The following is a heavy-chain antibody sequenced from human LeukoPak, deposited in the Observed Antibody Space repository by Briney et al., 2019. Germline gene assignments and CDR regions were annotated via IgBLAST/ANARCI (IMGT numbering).Heavy chain of an antibody. CDR3: ARSPPDY. CDR1: GFTLSNHW. CDR2: IKQDGIEK. Sequence: PGGSLRLSCAASGFTLSNHWMIWVRQAPGKGLECVANIKQDGIEKYYLDSVKGRFTISRDNAKNSVYLQMNSLRVEDTAVYYCARSPPDYWGQGVLVTVSS. V-gene: IGHV3-7*01. J-gene: IGHJ4*02.